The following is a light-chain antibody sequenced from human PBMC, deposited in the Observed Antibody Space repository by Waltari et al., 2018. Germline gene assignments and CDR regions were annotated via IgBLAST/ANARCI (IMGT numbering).Light chain of an antibody. CDR3: YCRDRGGYRRL. Sequence: SSELTQDPAVSVALGQTVRITCQGDSVRNSYASWYQQKPGQAPVLILYAYNNRPSGIPARFSGSRSGATASLTIAGAEAEDEADYYCYCRDRGGYRRLFGGGTKLTVL. V-gene: IGLV3-19*01. J-gene: IGLJ3*02. CDR1: SVRNSY. CDR2: AYN.